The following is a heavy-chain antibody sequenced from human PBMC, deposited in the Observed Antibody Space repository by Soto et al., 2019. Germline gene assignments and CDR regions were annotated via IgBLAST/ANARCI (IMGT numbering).Heavy chain of an antibody. CDR1: GFTFSSYW. D-gene: IGHD1-7*01. Sequence: PGGSLRLSCAASGFTFSSYWMSWVRQAPGKGLEWVANIKQDGSEKYSVDSVKGRFTISRDNAKNSLYLQMNSLRAGDTAVYYCASLNWNYAPGGNWFDPWGQGTLVTAPQ. V-gene: IGHV3-7*01. CDR2: IKQDGSEK. J-gene: IGHJ5*02. CDR3: ASLNWNYAPGGNWFDP.